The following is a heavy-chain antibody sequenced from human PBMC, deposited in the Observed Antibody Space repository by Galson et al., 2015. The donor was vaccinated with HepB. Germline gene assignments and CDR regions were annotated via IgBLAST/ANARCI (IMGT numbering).Heavy chain of an antibody. J-gene: IGHJ6*02. V-gene: IGHV3-23*01. CDR2: ISPGGGLR. D-gene: IGHD5-18*01. Sequence: SLKLSCAASGFTFSSDCMTWVRQTPGQGLEWVSSISPGGGLRYYADSVQGRVTISRDNSKSTLFLHLNSLRLEDTAVYYCAKAPSQYSFGRYYHTTGVWGQGTTVTVSS. CDR3: AKAPSQYSFGRYYHTTGV. CDR1: GFTFSSDC.